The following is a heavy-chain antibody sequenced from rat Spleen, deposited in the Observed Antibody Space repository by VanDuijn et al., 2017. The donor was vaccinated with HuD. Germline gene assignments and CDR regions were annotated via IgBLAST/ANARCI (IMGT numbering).Heavy chain of an antibody. CDR3: ARDVANYYSGEGYFDY. CDR1: GFSLTSYH. Sequence: QVQLKESGPGLVQPSQTLSLTCTVSGFSLTSYHVSWVRQPPGKSLVWMGTIWAGGSTNYNSAVQSRLSISRDTSKSQVFLKMNSLQTEDIATYYCARDVANYYSGEGYFDYWGQGVMVTVSS. V-gene: IGHV2-30*01. CDR2: IWAGGST. J-gene: IGHJ2*01. D-gene: IGHD1-1*01.